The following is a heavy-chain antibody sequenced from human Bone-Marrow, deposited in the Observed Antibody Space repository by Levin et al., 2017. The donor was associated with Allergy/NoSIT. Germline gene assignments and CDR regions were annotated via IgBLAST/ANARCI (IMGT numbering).Heavy chain of an antibody. CDR3: ARPRTGYTTGYYKDYYNGMDV. Sequence: LSLTCAASGFTFIDSSMNWVRQAPGKGLEWVSSVSSSSSYIYYADSVRGRFTISRDNAMNSVYLEMNSLRAEDTAVYFCARPRTGYTTGYYKDYYNGMDVWGQGTTVTVSS. D-gene: IGHD6-19*01. CDR2: VSSSSSYI. CDR1: GFTFIDSS. J-gene: IGHJ6*02. V-gene: IGHV3-21*01.